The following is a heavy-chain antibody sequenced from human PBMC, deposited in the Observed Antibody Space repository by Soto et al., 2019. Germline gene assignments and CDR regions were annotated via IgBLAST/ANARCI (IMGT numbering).Heavy chain of an antibody. CDR3: ARRHAVYFDY. CDR2: IYYSGST. V-gene: IGHV4-59*08. Sequence: SETLSLTCTVSGGSISSYYWSWIRQPPGKGLEWIGYIYYSGSTNYNPSLKSRVTISVDTSKNQFSLKLSSVTAADTAVYYCARRHAVYFDYWGRGTLVTVSS. J-gene: IGHJ4*02. CDR1: GGSISSYY.